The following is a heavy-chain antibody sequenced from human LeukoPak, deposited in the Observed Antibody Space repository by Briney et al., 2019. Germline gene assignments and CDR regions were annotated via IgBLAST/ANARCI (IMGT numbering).Heavy chain of an antibody. CDR2: IIPIFGTA. V-gene: IGHV1-69*13. D-gene: IGHD4-11*01. CDR1: GGTFSSYA. CDR3: ARDYSNPHAWFDP. Sequence: SVKVSCKASGGTFSSYAISWVRQAPGQGLEWMGGIIPIFGTANYAQKFQGRVTITADESTSTAYMELSSLRSEDTAVYYCARDYSNPHAWFDPWGQGTLVTVSS. J-gene: IGHJ5*02.